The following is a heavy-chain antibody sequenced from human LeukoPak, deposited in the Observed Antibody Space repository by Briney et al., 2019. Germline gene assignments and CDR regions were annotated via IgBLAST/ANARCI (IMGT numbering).Heavy chain of an antibody. V-gene: IGHV1-8*03. CDR1: GYTFTSYD. D-gene: IGHD3-16*02. CDR3: ARDVYDYVWGSYRSQGKRPSYYFDY. Sequence: ASVKVSCKASGYTFTSYDINWVRQATGQGLEWMGWMNPNSGNTGYAQKFQGRVTITRNTSISTAYMELSSLRAEDTAVYYCARDVYDYVWGSYRSQGKRPSYYFDYWGQGTLVTVSS. J-gene: IGHJ4*02. CDR2: MNPNSGNT.